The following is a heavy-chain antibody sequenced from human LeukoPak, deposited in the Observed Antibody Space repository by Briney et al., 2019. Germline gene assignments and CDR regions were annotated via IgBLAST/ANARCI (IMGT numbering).Heavy chain of an antibody. D-gene: IGHD6-25*01. J-gene: IGHJ4*02. CDR2: INPNSGDT. CDR1: GYTFTGYY. CDR3: ARVWQRLYFDY. V-gene: IGHV1-2*02. Sequence: GASVKVSCKASGYTFTGYYMHWVRQAPGQGLEWMGWINPNSGDTNYAQKFQGRVTMTRDTSISTAYMELSRLRSDDTAVYYCARVWQRLYFDYWGQGTLVTVSS.